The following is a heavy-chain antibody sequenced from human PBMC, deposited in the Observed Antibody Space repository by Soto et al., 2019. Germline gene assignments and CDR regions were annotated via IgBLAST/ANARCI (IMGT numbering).Heavy chain of an antibody. V-gene: IGHV4-34*01. CDR1: GGSFSGYY. J-gene: IGHJ6*03. D-gene: IGHD6-6*01. CDR3: ASGRARLEYSSSLTLNYYYYMDV. CDR2: INHSGST. Sequence: SETLSLTCAVYGGSFSGYYWSWIRQPPGKGLEWIGEINHSGSTNYNPSLKSRVTISVDTSKNQFSLKLSSVTAADTAVYYCASGRARLEYSSSLTLNYYYYMDVWGKGTTVTVAS.